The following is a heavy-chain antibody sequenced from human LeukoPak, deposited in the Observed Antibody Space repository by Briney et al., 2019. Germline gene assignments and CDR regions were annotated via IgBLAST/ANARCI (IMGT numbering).Heavy chain of an antibody. V-gene: IGHV3-30*01. CDR3: ASFYDSSGYYYFDLFDY. Sequence: GGSLRLSCAASGFTFSSYAMHWVRQAPGKGLEWVAVISYDGSNKYYADSVKGRFTISRDNSKNTLYLQMNSLRAEDTAVYYCASFYDSSGYYYFDLFDYWGQGTRVTVSS. D-gene: IGHD3-22*01. CDR1: GFTFSSYA. J-gene: IGHJ4*02. CDR2: ISYDGSNK.